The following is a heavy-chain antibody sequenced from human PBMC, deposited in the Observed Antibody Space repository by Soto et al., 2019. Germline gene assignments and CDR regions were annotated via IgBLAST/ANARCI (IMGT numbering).Heavy chain of an antibody. CDR1: GYTFTSYA. Sequence: QVQLVQSGAAVKKPGASVKVSCQASGYTFTSYAMHWVRQAPGQRLEWMGWINAGNGNTKYSQKFQGRATITRDTSASIAYMELSSLRAEDTAVYYCARVLSYGGDYYYGMDVWGQGTTVTVSS. V-gene: IGHV1-3*01. CDR3: ARVLSYGGDYYYGMDV. D-gene: IGHD2-8*01. J-gene: IGHJ6*02. CDR2: INAGNGNT.